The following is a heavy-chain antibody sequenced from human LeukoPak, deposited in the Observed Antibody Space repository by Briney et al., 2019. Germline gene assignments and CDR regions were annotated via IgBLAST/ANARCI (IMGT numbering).Heavy chain of an antibody. D-gene: IGHD3-22*01. CDR1: GFTFSSYA. Sequence: LTGGSLRLSCAASGFTFSSYAMSWVRQAPGKGLEWVSAISGSGGSTYYADSVKGRFTISRDNSKNTLYLQMNSLRAEDTAVYYCAKDQDYDSSGYFQNWGQGTLSPSPQ. V-gene: IGHV3-23*01. CDR2: ISGSGGST. CDR3: AKDQDYDSSGYFQN. J-gene: IGHJ4*02.